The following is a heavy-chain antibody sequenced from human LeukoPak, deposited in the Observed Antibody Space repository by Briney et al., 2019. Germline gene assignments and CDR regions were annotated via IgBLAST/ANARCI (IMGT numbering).Heavy chain of an antibody. J-gene: IGHJ6*04. CDR3: ARGDYGDYLIYNYYYYYGMDV. CDR1: GFTFSSYA. V-gene: IGHV3-30*04. Sequence: GGSLRLSCAASGFTFSSYAMHWVRQAPGKGLEWVAVISYDGSNKYYADSVKGRFTISRDNSKNTLYLQMNSLRAEDTAVYYCARGDYGDYLIYNYYYYYGMDVRGKGTTVTVSS. CDR2: ISYDGSNK. D-gene: IGHD4-17*01.